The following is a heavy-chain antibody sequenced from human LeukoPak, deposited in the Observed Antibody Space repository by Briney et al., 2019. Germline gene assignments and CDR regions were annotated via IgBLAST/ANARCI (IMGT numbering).Heavy chain of an antibody. V-gene: IGHV4-59*01. Sequence: SETLSLTCTVSGGSISSYYWSWIRQPPGKGLEWIGCIYYSGNTNYNPSLKSRVTISVDTSKNQFSLKLSSVTAADTAVYYCARGSDTSMLNWFDPWGQGTLVTVSS. CDR1: GGSISSYY. J-gene: IGHJ5*02. CDR3: ARGSDTSMLNWFDP. CDR2: IYYSGNT. D-gene: IGHD5-18*01.